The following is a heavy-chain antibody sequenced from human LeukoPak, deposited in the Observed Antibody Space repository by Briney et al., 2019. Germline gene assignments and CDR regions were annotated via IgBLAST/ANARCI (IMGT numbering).Heavy chain of an antibody. D-gene: IGHD2-15*01. CDR1: GGSISSGSNY. Sequence: SQTLSLTCTVSGGSISSGSNYWSWIRPPAGKGLEWVGRIYTGGSTNYNPSLNSRVTISVDTSKNQFSLKLSSVADADTAVYDCARGSGGSPYDYYGMDVWGQGTTVTVSS. CDR3: ARGSGGSPYDYYGMDV. V-gene: IGHV4-61*02. CDR2: IYTGGST. J-gene: IGHJ6*02.